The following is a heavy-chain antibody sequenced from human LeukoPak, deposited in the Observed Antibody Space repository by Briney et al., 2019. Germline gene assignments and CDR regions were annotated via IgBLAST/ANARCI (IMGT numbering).Heavy chain of an antibody. V-gene: IGHV1-18*01. CDR2: ISAYNGNT. Sequence: ASVKVSCKASGYTLTSYGISWVRQAPGQGLEWMGWISAYNGNTNYAQKLQGRVTMTTDTSTSTAYMELRTLRSDDTAVYHCTSFTDYSKWGGYWCQGNLVTVSS. CDR3: TSFTDYSKWGGY. CDR1: GYTLTSYG. J-gene: IGHJ4*02. D-gene: IGHD2-2*01.